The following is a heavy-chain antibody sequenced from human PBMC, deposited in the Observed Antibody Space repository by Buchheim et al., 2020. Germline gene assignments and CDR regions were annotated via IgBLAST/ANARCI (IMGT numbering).Heavy chain of an antibody. CDR2: INSDGSST. V-gene: IGHV3-74*01. CDR1: GFTFSSYW. Sequence: EVQLVESGGGLVQPGGSLRLSCAASGFTFSSYWMHWVRQAPGKGLVWVSRINSDGSSTSYADSVKGRFTISRDNAKNTLYLQMNSAKAEDTAVYYCARGGGIAARGLYYYYGMDVWGQGTT. D-gene: IGHD6-6*01. CDR3: ARGGGIAARGLYYYYGMDV. J-gene: IGHJ6*02.